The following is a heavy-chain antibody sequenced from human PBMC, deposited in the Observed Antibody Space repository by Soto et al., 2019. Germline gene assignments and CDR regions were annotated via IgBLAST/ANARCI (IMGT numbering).Heavy chain of an antibody. J-gene: IGHJ6*03. CDR3: ARDLSAGSSYNYYYYYMDV. CDR1: GGSISGYY. CDR2: FYNSGST. V-gene: IGHV4-59*01. Sequence: SETLSLTCTVSGGSISGYYWNWIRQPPGKGLEWIGYFYNSGSTNYNPSLKSRVSISVDTSKNQLPLRLNSVTAADTAVYFCARDLSAGSSYNYYYYYMDVWGKGTTVTVSS. D-gene: IGHD3-10*01.